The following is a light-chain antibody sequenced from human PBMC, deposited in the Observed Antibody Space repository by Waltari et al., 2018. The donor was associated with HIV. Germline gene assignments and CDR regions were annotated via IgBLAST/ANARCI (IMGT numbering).Light chain of an antibody. CDR1: QSISSW. Sequence: DIQMTQSPSTLSASVGDRVTITCRASQSISSWLAWYQQKPWKAPKLLIYKASSLESGVPSRFSGSGSGTEFTLTISSLQPDDFATYYCQQYNSYPYTFGQGTNLEIK. CDR3: QQYNSYPYT. J-gene: IGKJ2*01. CDR2: KAS. V-gene: IGKV1-5*03.